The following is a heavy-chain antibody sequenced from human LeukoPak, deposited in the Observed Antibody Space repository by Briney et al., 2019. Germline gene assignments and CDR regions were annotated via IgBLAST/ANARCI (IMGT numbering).Heavy chain of an antibody. CDR3: ARHASGHYFDS. Sequence: GGSLRLSCVASGFTFSNYGMHWVRQAPGKGLEWVAIIWFDGSDKYYADSVKGRVTISRDNSKNTLYLQMNSLRAEYTAVYYCARHASGHYFDSWGQGTLVTVS. CDR2: IWFDGSDK. J-gene: IGHJ4*02. D-gene: IGHD2-15*01. CDR1: GFTFSNYG. V-gene: IGHV3-33*01.